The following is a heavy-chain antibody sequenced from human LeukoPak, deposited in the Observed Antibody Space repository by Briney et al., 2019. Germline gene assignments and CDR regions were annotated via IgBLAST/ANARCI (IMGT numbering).Heavy chain of an antibody. CDR3: ARDPPYGP. J-gene: IGHJ4*02. CDR1: GYTFTGYY. Sequence: ASVKVSCKASGYTFTGYYMHWVRQAPGQGLEWMGWINPNSGGTNYAQKFQGRVTITADESTSTAYMELSSLRSEDTAVYYCARDPPYGPWGQGTLVTVSS. CDR2: INPNSGGT. V-gene: IGHV1-2*02. D-gene: IGHD4-17*01.